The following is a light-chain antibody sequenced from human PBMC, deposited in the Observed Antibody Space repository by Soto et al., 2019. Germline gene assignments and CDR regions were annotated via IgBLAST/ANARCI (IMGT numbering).Light chain of an antibody. V-gene: IGKV3D-20*02. CDR1: RRVRSSY. CDR3: QQRSNWPST. Sequence: EYVLTQSPGTRSLSPGEGATFSGRASRRVRSSYLAWYQKKPGQDPRILIYDASNRDTGIPARFSGSGSGTDFNLTITRLETEDFAVYYCQQRSNWPSTFGQGTRLEIK. CDR2: DAS. J-gene: IGKJ5*01.